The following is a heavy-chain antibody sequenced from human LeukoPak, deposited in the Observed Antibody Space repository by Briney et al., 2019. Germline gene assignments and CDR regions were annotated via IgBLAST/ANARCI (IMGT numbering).Heavy chain of an antibody. CDR2: ISSSGSTI. D-gene: IGHD3-10*01. J-gene: IGHJ4*02. CDR3: AKDGTRGIRFGKVPHYFDY. CDR1: GFTFSSYE. Sequence: GGSLRLSCAASGFTFSSYEMNWVRQAPGKGLEWVSYISSSGSTIYYADSVKGRFTISRDSSKNTLYLQMNSLRVGDTAVYYCAKDGTRGIRFGKVPHYFDYWGQGTLVTASS. V-gene: IGHV3-48*03.